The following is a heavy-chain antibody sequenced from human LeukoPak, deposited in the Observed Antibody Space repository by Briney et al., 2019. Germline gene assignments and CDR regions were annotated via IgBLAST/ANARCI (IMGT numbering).Heavy chain of an antibody. CDR1: GFTFSGYS. J-gene: IGHJ4*02. D-gene: IGHD6-19*01. CDR2: ISYDGSNK. CDR3: ARDIPRIAVAVTGY. V-gene: IGHV3-30*03. Sequence: PGGSLRLSCGASGFTFSGYSMHWVRQAPGKGLEWVAVISYDGSNKYYADSVKGRFTISRDNSKNTLYLQMNSLRAEDTAVYYCARDIPRIAVAVTGYWGQGTLVTVSS.